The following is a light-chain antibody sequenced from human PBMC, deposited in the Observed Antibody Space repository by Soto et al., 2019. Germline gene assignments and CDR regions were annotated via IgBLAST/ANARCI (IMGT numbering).Light chain of an antibody. J-gene: IGLJ1*01. CDR1: SSNIGTNT. V-gene: IGLV1-44*01. CDR3: AAWDDSLNGYV. CDR2: TNN. Sequence: QAVVTQPPSASGTPGQRVTISCSGGSSNIGTNTVNWYQQLPGTAPKLLIYTNNQRPSGVPDRFSGSKSGTSASLAISGLQFEYEAAYYCAAWDDSLNGYVCGTGTKLTVL.